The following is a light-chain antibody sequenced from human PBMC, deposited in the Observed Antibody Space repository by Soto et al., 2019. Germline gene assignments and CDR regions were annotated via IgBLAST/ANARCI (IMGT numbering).Light chain of an antibody. CDR2: GAS. CDR3: QQYNNWPPWT. V-gene: IGKV3-15*01. CDR1: QSLSNN. J-gene: IGKJ1*01. Sequence: EIVMTQSPATLSVSPGERATLSCRASQSLSNNLAWYQQKPGQAPRLLIYGASTGATGIPARFSGSWSGTEFTLTISSLQSEDFAVYYCQQYNNWPPWTFGQGTKVEIK.